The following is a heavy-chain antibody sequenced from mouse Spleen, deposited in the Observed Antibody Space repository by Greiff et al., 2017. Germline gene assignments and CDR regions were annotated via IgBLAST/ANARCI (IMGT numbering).Heavy chain of an antibody. D-gene: IGHD6-1*01. CDR2: ISNLAYSI. CDR3: ARHQGATDYFDY. CDR1: GFTFSDYG. Sequence: EVQLVESGGGLVKPGGSLKLSCAASGFTFSDYGMAWVRQAPGKGPEWVAFISNLAYSIYYADTVTGRFTISRENAKNTLYLEMSSLRSEDTAMYYCARHQGATDYFDYWGQGTTLTVSS. J-gene: IGHJ2*01. V-gene: IGHV5-15*01.